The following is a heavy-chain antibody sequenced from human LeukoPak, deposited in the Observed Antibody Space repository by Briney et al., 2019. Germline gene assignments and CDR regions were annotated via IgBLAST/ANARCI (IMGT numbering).Heavy chain of an antibody. Sequence: PGRSLRLSCAASGFTFSSYGMHWVRQAPGKGLEWVAVIWYDGSNKYYADSVKGRFTISRDNSKNTLYLQMNSLRAKDTAVYYCAKDRVVYYYDSSGIDYWGQGTLVTVSS. CDR2: IWYDGSNK. D-gene: IGHD3-22*01. V-gene: IGHV3-33*06. CDR3: AKDRVVYYYDSSGIDY. CDR1: GFTFSSYG. J-gene: IGHJ4*02.